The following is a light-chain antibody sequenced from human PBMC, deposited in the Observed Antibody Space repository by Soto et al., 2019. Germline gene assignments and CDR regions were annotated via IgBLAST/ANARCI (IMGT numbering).Light chain of an antibody. CDR2: GAS. V-gene: IGKV3-15*01. J-gene: IGKJ1*01. CDR3: RQYNNWPPET. CDR1: QSVSRN. Sequence: EIVMTQSPATLSVSPGERATLSCRASQSVSRNLAWYQQKPGQAHRLLIFGASTRATGGPDRFSGSGSGTEFTLTISSRQSEDFAVYYCRQYNNWPPETFGQGTKGEIK.